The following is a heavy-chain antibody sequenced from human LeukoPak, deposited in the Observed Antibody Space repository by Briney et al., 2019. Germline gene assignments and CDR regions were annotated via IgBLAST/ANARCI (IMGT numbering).Heavy chain of an antibody. Sequence: ASVKVSCKASGYTFTSYYMHWVRQAPGQGLEGMGIINPSGGSTSYAQKFQGRVTMTRDTSTSTVYMELSSLRSEDTAVYSCARQVGGDYFDYWGQGTLVTVSS. D-gene: IGHD2-21*01. V-gene: IGHV1-46*01. J-gene: IGHJ4*02. CDR3: ARQVGGDYFDY. CDR1: GYTFTSYY. CDR2: INPSGGST.